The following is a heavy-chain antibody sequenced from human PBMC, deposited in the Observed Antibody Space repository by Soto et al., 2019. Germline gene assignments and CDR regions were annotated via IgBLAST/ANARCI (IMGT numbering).Heavy chain of an antibody. D-gene: IGHD1-26*01. CDR1: GFSLTTDRVG. V-gene: IGHV2-5*02. CDR2: IYGDDSK. CDR3: AHAYGGRSLY. J-gene: IGHJ4*02. Sequence: QITLKESGPTLVKPTQTLTLTCTFSGFSLTTDRVGVGWIRQPPGEALEWLAVIYGDDSKTYRPSLESRLTITKDTSKNQVALTMTNMDSLDIATYYCAHAYGGRSLYWGQGTLVTVSS.